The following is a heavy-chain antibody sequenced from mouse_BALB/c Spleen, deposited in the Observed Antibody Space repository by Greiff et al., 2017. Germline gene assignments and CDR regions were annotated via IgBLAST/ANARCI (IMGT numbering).Heavy chain of an antibody. CDR3: ARGTGWDAWFAY. CDR2: ISYSGST. CDR1: GDSITSGY. Sequence: EVKLMESGPSLVKPSQTLSLTCSVTGDSITSGYWNWIRKFPGNKLEYMGYISYSGSTYYNPSLKSRISITRDTSKNQYYLQLNSVTTEDTATYYCARGTGWDAWFAYWGQGTLVTVSA. J-gene: IGHJ3*01. V-gene: IGHV3-8*02. D-gene: IGHD4-1*01.